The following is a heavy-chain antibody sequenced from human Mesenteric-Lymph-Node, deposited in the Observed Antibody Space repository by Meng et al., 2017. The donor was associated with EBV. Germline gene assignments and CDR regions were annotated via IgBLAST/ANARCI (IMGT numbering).Heavy chain of an antibody. V-gene: IGHV4-4*02. Sequence: QVQRSGSGPGLVRASGILSFACLVSGGSISRSNWWSWLRQHEGKGLEWIGQIYHSAGSSNYYPSLRGRVTISIDRFQNQVFLNLRSVTDADTDVYYCARSDTSHYFDSWGQGALVTVSS. CDR2: IYHSAGSS. CDR1: GGSISRSNW. J-gene: IGHJ4*02. CDR3: ARSDTSHYFDS.